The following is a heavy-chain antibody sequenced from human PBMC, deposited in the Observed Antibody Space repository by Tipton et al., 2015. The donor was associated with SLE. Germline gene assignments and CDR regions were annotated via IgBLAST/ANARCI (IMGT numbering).Heavy chain of an antibody. Sequence: TLSLTCTVSGGSISSHYWSWIRQPPGQGLAWIGSIYYSGSTYYNPSLKSRVTISVDTSKNQFSLKLSSVTAADTAVYYCARVNIAAAGHFDYWGQGTLVTVSS. J-gene: IGHJ4*02. CDR1: GGSISSHY. CDR2: IYYSGST. CDR3: ARVNIAAAGHFDY. V-gene: IGHV4-39*07. D-gene: IGHD6-13*01.